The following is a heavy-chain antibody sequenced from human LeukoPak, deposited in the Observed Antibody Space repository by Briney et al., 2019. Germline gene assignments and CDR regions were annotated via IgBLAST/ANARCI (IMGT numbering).Heavy chain of an antibody. D-gene: IGHD3-10*01. CDR2: IYYSGST. V-gene: IGHV4-59*01. J-gene: IGHJ4*02. Sequence: SETLSLTCTVSGASISDYYWSWIRQPPGKGLEWIGFIYYSGSTNYNPSLKSRDAISVDTSKNQFSLKLSSVTAADTALYYCARAEYYGSGTYYLDYWGQGTLVTVSS. CDR3: ARAEYYGSGTYYLDY. CDR1: GASISDYY.